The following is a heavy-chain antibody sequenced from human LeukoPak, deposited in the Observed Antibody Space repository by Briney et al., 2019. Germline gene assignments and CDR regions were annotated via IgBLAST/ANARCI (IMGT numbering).Heavy chain of an antibody. V-gene: IGHV1-46*01. CDR1: GYTFSSFF. CDR2: INPTYGST. J-gene: IGHJ4*02. D-gene: IGHD2-15*01. CDR3: ARDERNCSGGSCYALHFDY. Sequence: ASVKVSCKASGYTFSSFFVHWVRQAPGHGLEWMGIINPTYGSTSVAQKFEGRVSMTRDTSTSTVFLEVSSLRPEDTAVYYCARDERNCSGGSCYALHFDYWGQGTLVTVSS.